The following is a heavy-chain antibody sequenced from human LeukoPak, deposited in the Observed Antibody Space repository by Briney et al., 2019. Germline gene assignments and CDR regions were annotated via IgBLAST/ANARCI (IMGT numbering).Heavy chain of an antibody. J-gene: IGHJ4*02. CDR2: IYYSGST. CDR3: VRAQPDSVWGSYPRYFDY. D-gene: IGHD3-16*01. Sequence: SETLSLTCTVSGGSISGYYWNWIRQPPGKGLEWIGYIYYSGSTNYNPSLKSRVTVSLDTSKNQFSLKLSSVTAADTAVYYCVRAQPDSVWGSYPRYFDYWGQGTLVTVSS. V-gene: IGHV4-59*01. CDR1: GGSISGYY.